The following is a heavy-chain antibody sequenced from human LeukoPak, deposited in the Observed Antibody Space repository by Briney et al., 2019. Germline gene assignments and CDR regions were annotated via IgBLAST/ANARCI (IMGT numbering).Heavy chain of an antibody. CDR2: ISSSSSYI. V-gene: IGHV3-21*01. Sequence: GGSLRLSCAASGFTSSSYSMNWVRQAPGKGLEWVSSISSSSSYIYYADSVKGRFTISRDNAKNSLYLQMNSLRAEDTAVYYCARDGYNEAFDIWGQGTMVTVSS. CDR3: ARDGYNEAFDI. CDR1: GFTSSSYS. D-gene: IGHD5-24*01. J-gene: IGHJ3*02.